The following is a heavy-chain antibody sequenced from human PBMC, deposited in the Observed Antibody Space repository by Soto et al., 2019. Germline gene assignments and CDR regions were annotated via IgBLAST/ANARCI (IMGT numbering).Heavy chain of an antibody. Sequence: ASVKVSCKASGGTFSSYAISWVRQAPGQGLEWMGGIIPIFGTANYAQKFQGRATITADESTSTAYMELSSLRSEDTAVYYCASPPGYYYDSSGYLRVPYYFDYWGQGTLVTVSS. D-gene: IGHD3-22*01. CDR2: IIPIFGTA. CDR1: GGTFSSYA. V-gene: IGHV1-69*13. CDR3: ASPPGYYYDSSGYLRVPYYFDY. J-gene: IGHJ4*02.